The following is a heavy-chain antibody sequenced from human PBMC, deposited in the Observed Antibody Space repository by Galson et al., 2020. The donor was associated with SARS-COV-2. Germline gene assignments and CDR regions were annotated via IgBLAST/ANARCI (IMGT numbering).Heavy chain of an antibody. D-gene: IGHD6-19*01. CDR3: VREGPSRSSCWYDDCDY. J-gene: IGHJ4*02. Sequence: GGSLRLSCAASGFTFSGYAMHWVRQAPGKRLEWAAVISKDGSKTKYADSVKGRFTISRDNSKNRLYVQMSSLRTEDTAVYHCVREGPSRSSCWYDDCDYWGQGTLVAVSS. CDR1: GFTFSGYA. CDR2: ISKDGSKT. V-gene: IGHV3-30*04.